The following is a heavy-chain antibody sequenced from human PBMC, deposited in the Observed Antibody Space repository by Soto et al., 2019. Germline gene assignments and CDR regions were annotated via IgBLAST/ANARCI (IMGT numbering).Heavy chain of an antibody. V-gene: IGHV4-59*01. D-gene: IGHD3-16*01. CDR1: GGSISSYS. CDR2: FYQSGST. J-gene: IGHJ5*02. CDR3: ARGLNRNAYNLNYFDP. Sequence: PSETLSLTCTVSGGSISSYSWSWIRQPPGKGLEWIGYFYQSGSTFYNLSLKSRVTLSLDKSNFHFSLKLGSVTAADTAVFYCARGLNRNAYNLNYFDPWGQGILVTVSS.